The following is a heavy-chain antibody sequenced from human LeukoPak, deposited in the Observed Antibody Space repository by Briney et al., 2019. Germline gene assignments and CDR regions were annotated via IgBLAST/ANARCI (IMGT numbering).Heavy chain of an antibody. V-gene: IGHV4-4*07. CDR1: GGSISSYY. CDR3: ARSMTTVTRGHFDY. CDR2: NYTSGST. J-gene: IGHJ4*02. D-gene: IGHD4-17*01. Sequence: KTSETLSLTCTVSGGSISSYYWSWIRQPAGKGLEWIGRNYTSGSTNYNPSLKSRVTISVDTSKNQFSLKLSSVTAADTAVYYCARSMTTVTRGHFDYWGQGTLVTVSS.